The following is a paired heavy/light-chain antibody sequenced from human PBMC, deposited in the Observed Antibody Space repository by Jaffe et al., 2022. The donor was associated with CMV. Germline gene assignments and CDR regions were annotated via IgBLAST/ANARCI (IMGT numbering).Light chain of an antibody. CDR1: SSNIGAGYD. J-gene: IGLJ2*01. Sequence: QSVLTQPPSVSGAPGQRVTISCTGSSSNIGAGYDVHWYQQLPGTAPKLLIYGNSNRPSGVPDRFSGSKSGTSASLAITGLQAEDEADYYCQSYDSSLVFGGGTKLTVL. V-gene: IGLV1-40*01. CDR3: QSYDSSLV. CDR2: GNS.
Heavy chain of an antibody. CDR3: ARDTGYCSGGSCYSGGVYWLENAFDI. Sequence: QVQLQQSGPGLVKPSQTLSLTCAISGDSVSSNSAAWNWIRQSPSRGLEWLGRTYYRSKWYNDYAVSVKSRITINPDTSKNQFSLQLNSVTPEDTAVYYCARDTGYCSGGSCYSGGVYWLENAFDIWGQGTMVTVSS. D-gene: IGHD2-15*01. J-gene: IGHJ3*02. V-gene: IGHV6-1*01. CDR2: TYYRSKWYN. CDR1: GDSVSSNSAA.